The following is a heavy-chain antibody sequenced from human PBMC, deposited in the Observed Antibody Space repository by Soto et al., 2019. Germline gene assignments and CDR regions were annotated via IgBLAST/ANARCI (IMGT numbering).Heavy chain of an antibody. J-gene: IGHJ4*02. CDR1: GFTFSSYA. CDR3: AKIQQWTIFDC. D-gene: IGHD5-18*01. Sequence: GGSLRLSCAASGFTFSSYAMSWVRQAPGKGLEWVSAISGSADSTYYADSVEGRFTISRDNSKNTLFLHMNSLGAEDTAVYYCAKIQQWTIFDCWGQGTLVTVSS. V-gene: IGHV3-23*01. CDR2: ISGSADST.